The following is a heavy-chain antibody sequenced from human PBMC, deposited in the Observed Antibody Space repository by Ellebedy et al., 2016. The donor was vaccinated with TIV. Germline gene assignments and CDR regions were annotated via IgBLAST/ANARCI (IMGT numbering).Heavy chain of an antibody. CDR1: GYPFIKYG. J-gene: IGHJ4*02. V-gene: IGHV1-46*01. CDR2: INPSGGST. D-gene: IGHD6-13*01. Sequence: ASVKVSXKASGYPFIKYGISWVRQAPGQGLEWMGMINPSGGSTTYAQKFQGRVTMTRDTSTRTVYMELNSLRSEDTAVYYCARDWYSSSRAYYFDYWGQGTLVTVSS. CDR3: ARDWYSSSRAYYFDY.